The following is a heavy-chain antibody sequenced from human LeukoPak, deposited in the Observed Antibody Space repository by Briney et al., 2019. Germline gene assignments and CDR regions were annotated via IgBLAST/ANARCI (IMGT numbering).Heavy chain of an antibody. J-gene: IGHJ4*02. CDR2: IHSSATYI. CDR1: GFLFGGHA. CDR3: ARAAIRVDFFDS. Sequence: GGSLRLSCAASGFLFGGHAMVWIRQAPGEGLECVSSIHSSATYITYADSVRGRFTISRDNDKNSLFLDMNDLGAEDTAVYYCARAAIRVDFFDSWGQGTLVAVSS. D-gene: IGHD2-2*01. V-gene: IGHV3-21*06.